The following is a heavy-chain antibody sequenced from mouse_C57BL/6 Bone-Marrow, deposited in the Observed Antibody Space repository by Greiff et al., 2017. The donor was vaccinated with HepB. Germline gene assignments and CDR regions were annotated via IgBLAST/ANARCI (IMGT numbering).Heavy chain of an antibody. CDR3: SRGIYDYDWPFAY. Sequence: EVQGVESGPELVKPGASVKISCKASGYSFTGYFMNWVMQSHGKSLEWIGRINPYNGDTFYNQKFKGKATLTVDKSSSTAHMELRSLTSEDSAVYYCSRGIYDYDWPFAYWGQGTLVTVSA. V-gene: IGHV1-20*01. D-gene: IGHD2-4*01. CDR1: GYSFTGYF. CDR2: INPYNGDT. J-gene: IGHJ3*01.